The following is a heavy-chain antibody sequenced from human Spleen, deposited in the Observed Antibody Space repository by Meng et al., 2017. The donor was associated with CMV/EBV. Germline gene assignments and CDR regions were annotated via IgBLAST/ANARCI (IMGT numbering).Heavy chain of an antibody. D-gene: IGHD4-17*01. V-gene: IGHV3-30*04. CDR1: GLTFSNFA. CDR2: ISYDGKNK. J-gene: IGHJ5*02. CDR3: ARAVGRGTWYGNWLDP. Sequence: SGLTFSNFAIHGVSKAPGKGLEWVAVISYDGKNKYYTDSVKGRFTLSRDNSKNTVYVQMNSLRVEDTAVYYCARAVGRGTWYGNWLDPWGQGTLVTVSS.